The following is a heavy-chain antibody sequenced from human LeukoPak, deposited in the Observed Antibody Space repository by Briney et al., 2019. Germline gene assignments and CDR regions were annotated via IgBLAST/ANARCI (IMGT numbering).Heavy chain of an antibody. CDR3: ARTLWFGELLRTPYWFDP. CDR1: GGSISSYY. Sequence: SETLSLTCTVSGGSISSYYWSWIRQPAGKGLEWIGRIYTSGSTNYNPSLKSRVTISVDTSKNQFSLKLSSVTAADTAVYYCARTLWFGELLRTPYWFDPWGQGTLVTVSS. D-gene: IGHD3-10*01. CDR2: IYTSGST. J-gene: IGHJ5*02. V-gene: IGHV4-4*07.